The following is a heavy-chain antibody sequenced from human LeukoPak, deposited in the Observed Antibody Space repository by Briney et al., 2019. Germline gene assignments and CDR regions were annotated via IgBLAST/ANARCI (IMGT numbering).Heavy chain of an antibody. Sequence: SETLSLTCTVSGGSISNSNYYWGWIRQPPEKGLEWIGSIYYSGSTFYRASLKSRAAISADTSKNQFSLRLSFVTAADTAVYYCARVPILSMTGGYFDYWGQGTLVTVSS. CDR3: ARVPILSMTGGYFDY. V-gene: IGHV4-39*01. CDR1: GGSISNSNYY. D-gene: IGHD2/OR15-2a*01. CDR2: IYYSGST. J-gene: IGHJ4*02.